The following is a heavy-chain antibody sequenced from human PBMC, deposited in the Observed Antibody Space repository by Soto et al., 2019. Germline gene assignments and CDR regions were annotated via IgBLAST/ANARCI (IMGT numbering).Heavy chain of an antibody. Sequence: SETLSLTCSVSGGSTSSGYWTWIRQPPGKGLEWIGYIYQGGSINYNPSLKSRVIISVDTAKNQFSVRLNSVTAADTAVYHCTGAFYDINGYILDPWRLGTSVTVSS. J-gene: IGHJ5*02. CDR1: GGSTSSGY. V-gene: IGHV4-59*01. CDR2: IYQGGSI. CDR3: TGAFYDINGYILDP. D-gene: IGHD3-22*01.